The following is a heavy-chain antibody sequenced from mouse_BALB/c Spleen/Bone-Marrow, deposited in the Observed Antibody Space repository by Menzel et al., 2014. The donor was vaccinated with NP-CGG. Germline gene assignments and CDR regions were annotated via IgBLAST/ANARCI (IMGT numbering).Heavy chain of an antibody. Sequence: EVKVVESGGGLVQPGGSLRLSCATSGFTFTDYYMSWVRQPPGKALEWLGFIRNKANGYTTEYSASVKGRFTISRGNSQSILYLQMNTLRAEDSATYYCARDGYDDYWGQGTTLTVSS. CDR1: GFTFTDYY. CDR2: IRNKANGYTT. V-gene: IGHV7-3*02. CDR3: ARDGYDDY. D-gene: IGHD2-2*01. J-gene: IGHJ2*01.